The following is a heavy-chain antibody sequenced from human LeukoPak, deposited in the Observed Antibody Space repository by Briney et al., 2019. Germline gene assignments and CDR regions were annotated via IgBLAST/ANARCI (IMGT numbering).Heavy chain of an antibody. Sequence: PGGSLRLSCAASGFTFRSYGMNWVRQAPGKGLEWVSSISSSSSYIYYADSVKGRFTISRDNAKNSLYLQMNSLRAEDTAVYYCARGNQYSSSWYGYWGQGTLVTVSS. V-gene: IGHV3-21*01. J-gene: IGHJ4*02. D-gene: IGHD6-13*01. CDR1: GFTFRSYG. CDR2: ISSSSSYI. CDR3: ARGNQYSSSWYGY.